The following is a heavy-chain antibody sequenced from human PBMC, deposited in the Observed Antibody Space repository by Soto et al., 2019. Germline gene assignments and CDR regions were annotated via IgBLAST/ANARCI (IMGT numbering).Heavy chain of an antibody. D-gene: IGHD4-17*01. CDR3: ARYPGDYVFDS. CDR2: IHHIGTT. V-gene: IGHV4-4*02. J-gene: IGHJ4*02. CDR1: GGYISSSNW. Sequence: SEPQSLTCTVSGGYISSSNWWSWVRQPPGKGLEWIGEIHHIGTTNYNPSLKSRVTISVDKSKNQFSLKLSSVTAADTAVYYCARYPGDYVFDSWGQGTLVTVSS.